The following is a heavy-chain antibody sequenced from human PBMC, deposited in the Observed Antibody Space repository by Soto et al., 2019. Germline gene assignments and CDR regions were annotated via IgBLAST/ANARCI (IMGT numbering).Heavy chain of an antibody. Sequence: ASVKVSCKASGYTFTIYGISWVRQAPGQGLEWMGWINPNSGGTTYAQKFQGRVTLTRDTSITTAYMELSGLTSDGTAVYFCAREGSGWKYFDYWGQGSLVTVSS. CDR3: AREGSGWKYFDY. J-gene: IGHJ4*02. D-gene: IGHD6-19*01. CDR1: GYTFTIYG. V-gene: IGHV1-2*02. CDR2: INPNSGGT.